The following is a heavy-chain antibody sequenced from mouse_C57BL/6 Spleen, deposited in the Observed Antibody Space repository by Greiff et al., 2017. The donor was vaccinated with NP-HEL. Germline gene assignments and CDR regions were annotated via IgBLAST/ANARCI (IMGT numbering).Heavy chain of an antibody. CDR3: ARMSNYLYAMDY. CDR2: INPGSGGT. V-gene: IGHV1-54*01. CDR1: GYAFTNYL. D-gene: IGHD2-5*01. Sequence: VQLQQSGAELVRPGTSVKVSCKASGYAFTNYLIEWVKQRPGQGLEWIGVINPGSGGTNYNEKFKGKATLTADKSSSTAYMQLSSLTSEDSAVYFGARMSNYLYAMDYWGQGTSVTVSS. J-gene: IGHJ4*01.